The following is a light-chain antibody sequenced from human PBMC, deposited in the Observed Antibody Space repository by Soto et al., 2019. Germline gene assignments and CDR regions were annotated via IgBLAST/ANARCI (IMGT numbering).Light chain of an antibody. Sequence: QLVLTQPPSASGAPGQRVTISCSGSSSNVGRKSVYWYQQLPGTAPKLLIYGNDQRPSGVPDRFSGSKSGTSASLAIGDLRSEDELDYYCATWDDSLSGPVFGGGTKLTVL. CDR3: ATWDDSLSGPV. J-gene: IGLJ2*01. CDR2: GND. V-gene: IGLV1-47*01. CDR1: SSNVGRKS.